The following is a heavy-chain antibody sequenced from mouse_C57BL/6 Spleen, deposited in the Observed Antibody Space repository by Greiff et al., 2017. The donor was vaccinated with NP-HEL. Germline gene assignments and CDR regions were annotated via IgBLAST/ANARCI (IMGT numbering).Heavy chain of an antibody. CDR3: ARYDYDGFWFAY. CDR2: IWSGGST. J-gene: IGHJ3*01. CDR1: GFSLTSYG. V-gene: IGHV2-2*01. Sequence: QVHVKQSGPGLVQPSQSLSITCTVSGFSLTSYGVHWVRQSPGKGLEWLGVIWSGGSTDYNAAFISRLSISKDNSKSQVFFKMNSLPADDTAIYYCARYDYDGFWFAYWGQGTLVTVSA. D-gene: IGHD2-4*01.